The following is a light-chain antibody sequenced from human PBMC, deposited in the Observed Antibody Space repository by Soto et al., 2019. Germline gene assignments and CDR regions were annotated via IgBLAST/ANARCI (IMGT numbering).Light chain of an antibody. Sequence: EIVMTQSPATLSVSPGERATLSCRASQNVLMHLAWYQQKRGQAPGLLIYGASTRATGIPARFSGSGYGTEFTLTISSLQSEDFAVYYCQHYNAWPLTFGGGTKVEIK. CDR2: GAS. V-gene: IGKV3-15*01. CDR1: QNVLMH. CDR3: QHYNAWPLT. J-gene: IGKJ4*01.